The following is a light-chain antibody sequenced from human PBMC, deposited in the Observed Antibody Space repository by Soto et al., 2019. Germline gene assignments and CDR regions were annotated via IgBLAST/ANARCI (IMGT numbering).Light chain of an antibody. CDR2: WAS. Sequence: DIVMTQSPDSLAVSLGERATINCKSSQSILSSSNNKNYLAWYQQRPGQPPKLLIYWASTRQSRVPDRISGSGSGADFTLTISSLQAEDVAVYCCQQYFSAPLTFGGGTKVEIK. J-gene: IGKJ4*01. CDR1: QSILSSSNNKNY. V-gene: IGKV4-1*01. CDR3: QQYFSAPLT.